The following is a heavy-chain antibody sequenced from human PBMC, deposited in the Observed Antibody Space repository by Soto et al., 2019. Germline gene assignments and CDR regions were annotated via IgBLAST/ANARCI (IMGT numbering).Heavy chain of an antibody. J-gene: IGHJ3*02. V-gene: IGHV1-18*01. Sequence: ASVKVSCKASGYTFTSYGISWVRQAPGQGREWMGWISAYNVNTNYAQKLPGRVTMTTDTSTSTAYMELRSLRYDDTAVYYCARGSAGYYYDSSGYSNAFDIWGQGTMVTVSS. CDR2: ISAYNVNT. D-gene: IGHD3-22*01. CDR3: ARGSAGYYYDSSGYSNAFDI. CDR1: GYTFTSYG.